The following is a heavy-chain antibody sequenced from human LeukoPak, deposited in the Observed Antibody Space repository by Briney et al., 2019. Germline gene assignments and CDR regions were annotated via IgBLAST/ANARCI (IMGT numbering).Heavy chain of an antibody. CDR3: ARGATTTGYEF. D-gene: IGHD4-17*01. V-gene: IGHV3-23*01. Sequence: GGSLRLSCAASGFTFSNYAMSWVRQAPGKGPEWVSTVSGSDASTYYADSVKGRFTISRDNSKNTLYLQMNSVRAEDTAVYYCARGATTTGYEFWGQGILVTVSS. CDR2: VSGSDAST. J-gene: IGHJ4*02. CDR1: GFTFSNYA.